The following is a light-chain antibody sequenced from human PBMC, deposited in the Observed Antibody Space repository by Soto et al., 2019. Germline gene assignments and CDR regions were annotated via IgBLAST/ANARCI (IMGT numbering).Light chain of an antibody. J-gene: IGKJ5*01. CDR2: SAS. V-gene: IGKV1-39*01. CDR1: QSINNY. CDR3: QQSLTMPIT. Sequence: DIQMTQSPASLSVSVGDRVTITCRASQSINNYLNWYLQRPGQAPKLLIRSASTLQRRVPSRFRGSGSRTQFTLTIADLQPDDFGTYYCQQSLTMPITFGHGTRLDMK.